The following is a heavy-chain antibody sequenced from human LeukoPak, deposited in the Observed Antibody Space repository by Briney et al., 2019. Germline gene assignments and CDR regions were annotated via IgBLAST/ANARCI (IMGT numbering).Heavy chain of an antibody. CDR3: AKKFARCYGMDV. CDR1: GFTFSSYA. Sequence: GGSLRLSCAASGFTFSSYAMSWVRQAPGRGLEWVSAISGSGGSTYYADSVKGRFTISRDNSKNTLYLQMNSLRAEDTAVYYCAKKFARCYGMDVWGQGTTVTVSS. J-gene: IGHJ6*02. V-gene: IGHV3-23*01. D-gene: IGHD3-10*01. CDR2: ISGSGGST.